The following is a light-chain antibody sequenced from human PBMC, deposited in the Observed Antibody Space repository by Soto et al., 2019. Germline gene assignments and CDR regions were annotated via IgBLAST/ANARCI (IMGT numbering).Light chain of an antibody. CDR3: SSYAGTNNVI. CDR1: SSDFGDDKY. V-gene: IGLV2-8*01. Sequence: QSALTQPASVSGSPGQSITMSCTGSSSDFGDDKYVTWYQQHPGKAPKLLIYEVTKRPSGVPARFSGSKSGNTASLTVSGLQGDDEADYYCSSYAGTNNVIFGGGTKLTVL. J-gene: IGLJ2*01. CDR2: EVT.